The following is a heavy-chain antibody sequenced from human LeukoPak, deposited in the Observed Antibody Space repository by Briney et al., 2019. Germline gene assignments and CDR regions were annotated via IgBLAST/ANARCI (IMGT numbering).Heavy chain of an antibody. J-gene: IGHJ4*02. Sequence: SETLSLTCAVYGGSFSGYYWGWIRQSPGKGLEWIGEINHSGSTTYNPSLKSRVTISVDTSKNQFSLKLRNVTAADTAVYYCASSGWYRGYWGQGTLVTVSS. V-gene: IGHV4-34*01. CDR3: ASSGWYRGY. CDR2: INHSGST. D-gene: IGHD6-19*01. CDR1: GGSFSGYY.